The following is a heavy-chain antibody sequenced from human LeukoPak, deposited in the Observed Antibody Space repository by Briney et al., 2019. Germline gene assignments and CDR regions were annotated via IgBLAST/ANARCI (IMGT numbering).Heavy chain of an antibody. CDR3: ARVSVGYSGYPPYYFDY. J-gene: IGHJ4*02. D-gene: IGHD5-12*01. V-gene: IGHV1-18*01. CDR1: GYTFTSYG. CDR2: ISAYNGNT. Sequence: ASVKVSCKASGYTFTSYGISWVRQAPGQGLEWMGWISAYNGNTNYAQKLQGRVTMTTDTSTSTAYMELRSLRSDDTAVYYCARVSVGYSGYPPYYFDYWGQGTLVTVSS.